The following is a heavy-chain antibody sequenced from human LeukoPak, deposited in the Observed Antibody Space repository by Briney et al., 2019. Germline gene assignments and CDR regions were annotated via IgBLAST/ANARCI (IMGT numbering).Heavy chain of an antibody. Sequence: PGGSLRLSCAASGFTFSSYAMSWVRQAPGKGLEWVSAISGSGGSTYYADSVKGRFTISRDNSKNTLDLQMNSLRVGDTAVYFCAKDKDTPATAQPQRGYFESWGQGTLVTVSS. CDR2: ISGSGGST. J-gene: IGHJ4*02. CDR1: GFTFSSYA. V-gene: IGHV3-23*01. CDR3: AKDKDTPATAQPQRGYFES. D-gene: IGHD2-15*01.